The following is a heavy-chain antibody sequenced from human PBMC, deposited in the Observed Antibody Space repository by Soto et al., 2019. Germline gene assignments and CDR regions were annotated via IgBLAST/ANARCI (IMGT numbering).Heavy chain of an antibody. V-gene: IGHV1-18*01. J-gene: IGHJ3*02. CDR3: AREKGGIAAAGTVGAFDI. CDR2: ISAYNGNT. CDR1: GYTFTSYG. Sequence: ASVKVSCKASGYTFTSYGISWVRQAPGQGLEWMGWISAYNGNTNYAQKLQGRVTMTTDTSTSTAYMELRSLRSDDTALYYCAREKGGIAAAGTVGAFDIWGQGTMVTVSS. D-gene: IGHD6-13*01.